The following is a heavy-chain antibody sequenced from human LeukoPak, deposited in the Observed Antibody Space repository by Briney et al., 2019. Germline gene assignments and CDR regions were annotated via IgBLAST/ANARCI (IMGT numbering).Heavy chain of an antibody. Sequence: GGSLRLSCAASGFTFSSYWMHWVRQAPGKGLVWVSRINTDGSSTSYADSVKGRFTISRDNSKNTLYLQMNSLRAEDTAVYYCATEDYYDSSGYYVDFDYWGQGTLVTVSS. CDR3: ATEDYYDSSGYYVDFDY. V-gene: IGHV3-74*01. CDR2: INTDGSST. CDR1: GFTFSSYW. D-gene: IGHD3-22*01. J-gene: IGHJ4*02.